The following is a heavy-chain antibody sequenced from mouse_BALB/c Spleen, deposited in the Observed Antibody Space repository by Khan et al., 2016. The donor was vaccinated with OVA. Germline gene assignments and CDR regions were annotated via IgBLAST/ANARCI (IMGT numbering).Heavy chain of an antibody. CDR1: GYTFTSYT. CDR2: INPSSGYT. Sequence: VQLKQSGAELVKPGASVKMSCKASGYTFTSYTMHWVKQRPGQGLEWIGYINPSSGYTKYNQKFKDKATLTADKSSSTAYMQLSSLTSEDSAVYYCARKSTRASYWGQDTTLTVSS. J-gene: IGHJ2*01. D-gene: IGHD3-1*01. V-gene: IGHV1-4*01. CDR3: ARKSTRASY.